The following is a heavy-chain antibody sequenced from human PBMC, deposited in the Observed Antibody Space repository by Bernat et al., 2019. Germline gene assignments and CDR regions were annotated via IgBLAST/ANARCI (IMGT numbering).Heavy chain of an antibody. CDR2: IYKSGYT. J-gene: IGHJ4*02. CDR1: GGSISSSVYY. Sequence: QLQLQESGPGLVKPSETLSLTCTVSGGSISSSVYYWGWIRQPPGKGLEWMGSIYKSGYTFYNPSLKSRVTISVDTSTKQFSLKLSSVTAADTAVFFCARHPVVAAPVFDYWGRGTLVTVSS. CDR3: ARHPVVAAPVFDY. D-gene: IGHD2-15*01. V-gene: IGHV4-39*01.